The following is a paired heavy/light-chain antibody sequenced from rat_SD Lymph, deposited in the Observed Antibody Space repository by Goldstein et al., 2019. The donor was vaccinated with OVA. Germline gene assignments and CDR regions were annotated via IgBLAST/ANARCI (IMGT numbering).Heavy chain of an antibody. CDR2: ISDSGEST. D-gene: IGHD1-6*01. CDR1: GFTFNNFW. CDR3: ARSSLYYFDY. J-gene: IGHJ2*01. V-gene: IGHV5-31*01. Sequence: EVQLVETGGGLVQPGRSLKVSCVASGFTFNNFWMSWTRQAPGKGLEWVASISDSGESTYYPDSVKGRFTISRDNAQKTLSLQMNSLRSEDTATYYCARSSLYYFDYWGQGVMVTVSS.
Light chain of an antibody. CDR3: QRIYNSPWT. V-gene: IGKV6S5*01. CDR1: QNVENN. Sequence: NIVMTQSPKSMSISVGDRVTMNCKSSQNVENNIAWYQQKSGQSPKLLIYYASHRYTGVPDRFTGGGYGTDFTLTINSVQAEDAAFYYCQRIYNSPWTFGGGTKLELK. CDR2: YAS. J-gene: IGKJ1*01.